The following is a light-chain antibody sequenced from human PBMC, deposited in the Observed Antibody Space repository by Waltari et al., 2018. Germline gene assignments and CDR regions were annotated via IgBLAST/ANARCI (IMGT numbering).Light chain of an antibody. J-gene: IGKJ1*01. CDR2: RAS. Sequence: DIQLTQSPSTLSASVGDRVTITCRASQNILRYLAWYQQKPGKAPELLIYRASNLQSGVPSRFSGSGSGTEFTLTISGLQPDDSATYYCQQFNSYSWTFGQGTKVEIK. CDR3: QQFNSYSWT. V-gene: IGKV1-5*03. CDR1: QNILRY.